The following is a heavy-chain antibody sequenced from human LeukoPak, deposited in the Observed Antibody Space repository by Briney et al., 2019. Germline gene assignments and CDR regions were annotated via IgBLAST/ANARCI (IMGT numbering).Heavy chain of an antibody. CDR3: ARDDGVAHSSGYLYDAFDI. CDR2: IYYTGRT. V-gene: IGHV4-59*01. CDR1: GAYISSSY. J-gene: IGHJ3*02. Sequence: SETLSLTCNVSGAYISSSYWSWIRQPPGKGLEWIGYIYYTGRTSYSPSLRRRVSMSADTSKNQISLKLSSVTAADTAVYYCARDDGVAHSSGYLYDAFDIWGQGTMVTVSS. D-gene: IGHD3-22*01.